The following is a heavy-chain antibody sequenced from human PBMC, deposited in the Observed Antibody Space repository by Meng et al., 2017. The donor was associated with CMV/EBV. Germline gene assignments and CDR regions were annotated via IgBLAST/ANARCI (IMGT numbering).Heavy chain of an antibody. CDR2: IIPIFGTA. V-gene: IGHV1-69*05. CDR1: GSTFSSYA. CDR3: AFSDCSSTSCWFDY. J-gene: IGHJ4*02. Sequence: SVKVSCKASGSTFSSYAISWVRQAPGQGLEWMGGIIPIFGTANYAQKFQGRVTITTDESTSTAYMELSSLRSEDTAAYYCAFSDCSSTSCWFDYWGQGTLVTVSS. D-gene: IGHD2-2*01.